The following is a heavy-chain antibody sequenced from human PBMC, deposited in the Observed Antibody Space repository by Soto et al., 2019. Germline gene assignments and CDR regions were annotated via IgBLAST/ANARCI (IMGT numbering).Heavy chain of an antibody. J-gene: IGHJ5*02. CDR2: ISAYNANT. CDR1: GYTFTSYS. Sequence: QVTLVQSGAEVKKPGASVKVSCKTSGYTFTSYSITWVRQAPGQGLEWMGRISAYNANTHYAQNLQGRVTMTTDTSTSTAYMELRSLRSDDTAVYYCARIQYTGFDPWGQGTLVTVSS. D-gene: IGHD1-1*01. V-gene: IGHV1-18*04. CDR3: ARIQYTGFDP.